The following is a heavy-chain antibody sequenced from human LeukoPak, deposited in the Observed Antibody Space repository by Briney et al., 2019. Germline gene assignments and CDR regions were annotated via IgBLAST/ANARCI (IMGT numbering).Heavy chain of an antibody. CDR3: ARFFHSEYYESGGYYPDF. J-gene: IGHJ4*02. V-gene: IGHV3-11*03. CDR1: GFTFSDYY. Sequence: GGSLRLSCVASGFTFSDYYMSWIRQAPGKGLEWVSYISSGSRYTNYADSVKGRFILSRDDAKNSLHLQMNSLRADDTAVYYCARFFHSEYYESGGYYPDFWGQGTLVTVSS. D-gene: IGHD3-22*01. CDR2: ISSGSRYT.